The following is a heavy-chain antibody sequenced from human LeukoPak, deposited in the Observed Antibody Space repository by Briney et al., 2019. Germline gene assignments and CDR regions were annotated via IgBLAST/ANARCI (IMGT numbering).Heavy chain of an antibody. V-gene: IGHV4-59*01. CDR3: ARAGSWHNANFDY. D-gene: IGHD6-13*01. Sequence: SETLSLTCSVSGGSISGYFWKWIRQAPGKGREWIGFVYYTGNTNNNPSRKSRVTMSVDTSKNHFSLKLSSVTAADTAVYFCARAGSWHNANFDYWGQGILVTVSS. J-gene: IGHJ4*02. CDR2: VYYTGNT. CDR1: GGSISGYF.